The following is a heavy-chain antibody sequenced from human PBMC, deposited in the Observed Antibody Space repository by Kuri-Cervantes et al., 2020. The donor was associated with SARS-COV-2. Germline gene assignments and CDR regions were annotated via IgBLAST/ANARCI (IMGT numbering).Heavy chain of an antibody. CDR3: ARPQRGSGAYAFDI. CDR2: IYYSGST. CDR1: GGSFSGYY. Sequence: GSLRLSCAVYGGSFSGYYWSWIRQPPGKGLEWIGSIYYSGSTYYNPSLKSRVTISVDTSKNQFSLKLSSVTAADTAVYYCARPQRGSGAYAFDIWGQGTMVTVSS. V-gene: IGHV4-34*01. D-gene: IGHD3-16*01. J-gene: IGHJ3*02.